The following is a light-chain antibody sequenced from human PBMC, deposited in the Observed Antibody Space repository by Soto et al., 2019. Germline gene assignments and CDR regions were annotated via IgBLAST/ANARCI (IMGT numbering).Light chain of an antibody. J-gene: IGKJ1*01. Sequence: EMVLTQSPGTLSSSPGERATLSCRASQSVSSSYLAWYQQKPGQAPTLLVYGASSRATGIPDRFSGSGSGTDFTLTISRLEPEDFAVYYCQQYGSSPLTFGQGTKVEIK. V-gene: IGKV3-20*01. CDR2: GAS. CDR3: QQYGSSPLT. CDR1: QSVSSSY.